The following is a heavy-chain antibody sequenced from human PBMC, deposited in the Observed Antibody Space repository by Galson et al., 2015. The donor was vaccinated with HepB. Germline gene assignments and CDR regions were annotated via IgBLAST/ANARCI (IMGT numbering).Heavy chain of an antibody. V-gene: IGHV1-69*04. CDR2: IIPILGIA. Sequence: SVKVSCKASGGTFSSYAISWVRQAPGQGLEWMGRIIPILGIANYAQKFQGRVTITADKSTSTAYMELSSLRSEDTAVYYCARDGFPNLPDSSGYQLMYYLDYWGQGTLVTVSS. D-gene: IGHD3-22*01. CDR3: ARDGFPNLPDSSGYQLMYYLDY. J-gene: IGHJ4*02. CDR1: GGTFSSYA.